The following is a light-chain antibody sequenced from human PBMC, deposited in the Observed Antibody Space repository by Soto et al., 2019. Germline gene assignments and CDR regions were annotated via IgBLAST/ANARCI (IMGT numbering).Light chain of an antibody. CDR3: SSYAGSNNLGV. V-gene: IGLV2-8*01. CDR2: EVS. Sequence: QSVLTQPPSASGSPGQSVTISCTGTSRDVGGYNYVSWYQQHPGKAPKLMIYEVSKRHSGVPDRFSGSKSGNTASLTVSGLQAEGEADYYCSSYAGSNNLGVFGTGTKVTVL. CDR1: SRDVGGYNY. J-gene: IGLJ1*01.